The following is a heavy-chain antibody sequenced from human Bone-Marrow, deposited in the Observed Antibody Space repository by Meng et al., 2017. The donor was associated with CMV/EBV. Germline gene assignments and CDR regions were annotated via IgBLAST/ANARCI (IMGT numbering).Heavy chain of an antibody. CDR2: IRSKANSYAT. V-gene: IGHV3-73*01. J-gene: IGHJ4*02. D-gene: IGHD3-3*01. Sequence: GGSLRLSCAASGFTFSGSAMHWVRQASGKGLEWVGRIRSKANSYATAYAASVKGRFTISRDDSKNTAYLQMNSLKTEDTAVYYCARDRTVEMVAWSGYPHWGQGTLVTVSS. CDR3: ARDRTVEMVAWSGYPH. CDR1: GFTFSGSA.